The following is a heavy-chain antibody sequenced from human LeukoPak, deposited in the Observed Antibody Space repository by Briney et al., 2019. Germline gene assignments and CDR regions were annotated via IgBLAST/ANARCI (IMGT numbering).Heavy chain of an antibody. CDR3: ARMKVRGVIITAYDAFDI. J-gene: IGHJ3*02. V-gene: IGHV4-39*07. CDR2: IYYSGST. D-gene: IGHD3-10*01. Sequence: SETLSLTCTVSGGSISSSSYYWGWIRQPPGKGLEWIGSIYYSGSTYYNPSLKSRVTISVDTSKNQFSLKLSSVTAADTAVYYCARMKVRGVIITAYDAFDIWGQGTMVTVSS. CDR1: GGSISSSSYY.